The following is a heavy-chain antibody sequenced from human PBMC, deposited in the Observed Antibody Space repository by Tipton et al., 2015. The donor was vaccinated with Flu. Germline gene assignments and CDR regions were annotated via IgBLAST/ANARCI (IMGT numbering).Heavy chain of an antibody. Sequence: TLSLTCTVSGDSLTRGHYYWSWVRQPPGMGLEWIGYIFHSGATYYTPSLKTRLTISVDTSKNQFSLKLTSVTAADTAVYYCARVAGNANFDYWGQGTLVSVSS. CDR1: GDSLTRGHYY. CDR3: ARVAGNANFDY. J-gene: IGHJ4*02. D-gene: IGHD4-23*01. V-gene: IGHV4-30-4*01. CDR2: IFHSGAT.